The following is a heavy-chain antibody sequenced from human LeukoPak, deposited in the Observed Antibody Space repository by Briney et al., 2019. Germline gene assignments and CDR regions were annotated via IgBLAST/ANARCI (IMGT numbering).Heavy chain of an antibody. CDR3: ARENSPRYYYGSESYYNGDLGWFDP. J-gene: IGHJ5*02. CDR2: IYSGGST. CDR1: GFTVSSNY. D-gene: IGHD3-10*01. Sequence: PGGSLRLSCAASGFTVSSNYMSWVRQAPGKGLEWVSLIYSGGSTYYADSVKGRFTISRDNSKNMLYLQMNSLRAEDTAVYYCARENSPRYYYGSESYYNGDLGWFDPWGQGTLVTVSS. V-gene: IGHV3-66*01.